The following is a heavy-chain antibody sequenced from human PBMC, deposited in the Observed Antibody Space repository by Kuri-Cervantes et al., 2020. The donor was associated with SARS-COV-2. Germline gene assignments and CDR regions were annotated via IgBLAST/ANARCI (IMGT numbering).Heavy chain of an antibody. CDR3: ARLGYSYAYARDY. V-gene: IGHV4-34*08. Sequence: ESLKISCAASGFTFSNAWMNWVRQAPGKGLEWIGKINHSGSTNYNPSLKSRVTISVDTSKNQFSLKLSSVTAADTAVYYCARLGYSYAYARDYWGQGTLVTVSS. CDR2: INHSGST. D-gene: IGHD5-18*01. J-gene: IGHJ4*02. CDR1: GFTFSNAW.